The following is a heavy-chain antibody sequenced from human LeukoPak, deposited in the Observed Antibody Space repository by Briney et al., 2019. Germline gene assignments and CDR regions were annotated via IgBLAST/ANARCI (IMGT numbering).Heavy chain of an antibody. CDR2: MNPNSGNT. V-gene: IGHV1-8*01. CDR3: AKGHIVVVTACLDY. CDR1: GYTFTSYD. Sequence: GASVKVSCKASGYTFTSYDINWVRQATGQGLEWMGWMNPNSGNTGYAQKFQGRVTMTRNTSISTAYMELSSLRSEDTAVYYCAKGHIVVVTACLDYWGQGTLVTVSS. J-gene: IGHJ4*02. D-gene: IGHD2-21*02.